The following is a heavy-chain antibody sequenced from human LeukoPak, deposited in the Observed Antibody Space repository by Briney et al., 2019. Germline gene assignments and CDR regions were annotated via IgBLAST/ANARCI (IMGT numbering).Heavy chain of an antibody. CDR2: INPSGGST. V-gene: IGHV1-46*01. Sequence: ASVKVSCKASGYTFTSNNMHMVRHAPGQGLEWMGIINPSGGSTSYAQKFQGRVTMTRDTSKSTVYMELSSLRSEDTAVYYCARSRSGSYVLGYWGQGTRVTVSS. J-gene: IGHJ4*02. D-gene: IGHD1-26*01. CDR3: ARSRSGSYVLGY. CDR1: GYTFTSNN.